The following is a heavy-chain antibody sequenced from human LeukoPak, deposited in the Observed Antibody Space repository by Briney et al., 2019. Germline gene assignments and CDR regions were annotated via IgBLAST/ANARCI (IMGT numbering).Heavy chain of an antibody. J-gene: IGHJ4*02. Sequence: GGSLRLSCAASGFTVGSNYMSWVRQAPGKGLEWVSGISDSGGRTNYADSVKGRFTISRDNPKNTLYLQMNSLRAEDTAVYYCARGSYYFDYWGQGTLVTVSS. CDR1: GFTVGSNY. CDR2: ISDSGGRT. V-gene: IGHV3-23*01. CDR3: ARGSYYFDY.